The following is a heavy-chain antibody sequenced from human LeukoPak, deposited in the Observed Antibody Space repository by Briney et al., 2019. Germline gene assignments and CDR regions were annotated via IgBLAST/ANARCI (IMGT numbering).Heavy chain of an antibody. CDR2: ISGSGGST. CDR3: AKDTYYYGSGSPLWDY. D-gene: IGHD3-10*01. V-gene: IGHV3-23*01. J-gene: IGHJ4*02. Sequence: GGSLRLSCAASGFTFSSYAMSWVRQAPGKGLEWVSAISGSGGSTYYADSVKGRFTISRDNSKNTLYLQMNSLRAEDTAVYYGAKDTYYYGSGSPLWDYWGQGTLVTVSS. CDR1: GFTFSSYA.